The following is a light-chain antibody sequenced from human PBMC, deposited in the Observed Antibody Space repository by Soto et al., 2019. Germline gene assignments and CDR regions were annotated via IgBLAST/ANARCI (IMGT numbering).Light chain of an antibody. CDR3: QVWDTSTEV. CDR2: RDN. Sequence: SYELTQPLSVSVALGQTARITCGGNNIGSKNVHWYQQKPGQAPVLVIYRDNNRPSGIPERFFGSNSGNTATLTISRAQGGDEADYYCQVWDTSTEVFGGGTKLTVL. V-gene: IGLV3-9*01. J-gene: IGLJ3*02. CDR1: NIGSKN.